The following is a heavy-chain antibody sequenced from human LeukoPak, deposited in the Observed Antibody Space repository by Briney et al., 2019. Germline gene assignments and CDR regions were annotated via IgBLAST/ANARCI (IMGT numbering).Heavy chain of an antibody. D-gene: IGHD6-13*01. CDR2: ISYDGSNK. V-gene: IGHV3-30-3*02. CDR3: AKTYSSSWYYFDY. Sequence: GGSLRLSCAASGFTFSSYAMHWVRQAPGKGLEWVAVISYDGSNKYYADSVKGRFTIFRDNSKNTLYLQMNSLRAEDTAVYYCAKTYSSSWYYFDYWGQGTLVTVSS. CDR1: GFTFSSYA. J-gene: IGHJ4*02.